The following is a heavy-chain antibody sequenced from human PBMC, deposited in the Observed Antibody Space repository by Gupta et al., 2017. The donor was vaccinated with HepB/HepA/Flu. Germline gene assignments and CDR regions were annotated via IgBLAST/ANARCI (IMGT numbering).Heavy chain of an antibody. CDR2: ISGDGGST. J-gene: IGHJ6*02. CDR3: AKVGFDSSSWYYYYYGMDV. V-gene: IGHV3-43*02. D-gene: IGHD6-13*01. CDR1: GFTFDDYA. Sequence: EVQLVESGGGVVQPGGSLRLSCAASGFTFDDYAMHWVRQAPGKGLEWVSLISGDGGSTYYADSVKGRFTISRDNSKNSLYLQMNSLRTEDTALYYCAKVGFDSSSWYYYYYGMDVWGQGTTVTVSS.